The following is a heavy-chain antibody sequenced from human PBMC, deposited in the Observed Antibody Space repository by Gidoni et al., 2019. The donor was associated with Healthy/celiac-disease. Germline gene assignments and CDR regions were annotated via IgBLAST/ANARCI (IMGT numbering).Heavy chain of an antibody. J-gene: IGHJ4*02. Sequence: QVQLVESGGGGVQPGRSLRLSCAASGFTFSSYGMHWVRQAPGKGLELVAVIWYDGSNKYYADSVKGRFTISRDNSKNTLYLQMNSLRAEDTAVYYCARDFGGDYGDYADYWGQGTLVTVSS. CDR2: IWYDGSNK. D-gene: IGHD4-17*01. V-gene: IGHV3-33*01. CDR1: GFTFSSYG. CDR3: ARDFGGDYGDYADY.